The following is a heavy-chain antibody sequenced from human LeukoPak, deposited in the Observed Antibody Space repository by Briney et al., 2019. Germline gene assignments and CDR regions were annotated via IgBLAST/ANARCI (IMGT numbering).Heavy chain of an antibody. Sequence: GGSLRLSCAASGFTFSSYAMHWVRQAPGKGLEWVAVISYDGSNKNYADSVKGRFTISRDNSKNTLYLQMDSLRAEDTTVYYCARGVRIAVAGYIDYWGQGTLVTVSS. J-gene: IGHJ4*02. CDR2: ISYDGSNK. D-gene: IGHD6-19*01. CDR3: ARGVRIAVAGYIDY. V-gene: IGHV3-30*04. CDR1: GFTFSSYA.